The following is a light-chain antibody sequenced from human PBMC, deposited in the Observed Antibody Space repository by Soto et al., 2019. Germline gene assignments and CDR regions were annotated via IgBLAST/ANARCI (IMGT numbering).Light chain of an antibody. CDR3: QHHGGSPLVT. Sequence: EVVLTQSPGTLSLSPGERATLSCRASQSVTNNYVAWYQQKPGQAPRLLIYGASSRAAGIPDRFSGSGSGADFTLTISRLEPEDFAVYYCQHHGGSPLVTIGGGTKVEIK. CDR1: QSVTNNY. CDR2: GAS. V-gene: IGKV3-20*01. J-gene: IGKJ4*01.